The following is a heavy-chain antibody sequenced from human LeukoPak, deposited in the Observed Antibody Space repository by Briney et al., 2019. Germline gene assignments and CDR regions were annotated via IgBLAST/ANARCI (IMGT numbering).Heavy chain of an antibody. J-gene: IGHJ4*02. D-gene: IGHD5-12*01. CDR2: ISPSGGTT. CDR1: GYTFTNYY. Sequence: VASVKVSCKASGYTFTNYYIHWVRQAPGQGLEWMGIISPSGGTTSNAQKFQGRVTMSWDTSISTAYMELRSLTSDDTAVYYCARSGRGTYYYFDLWGLGTLVTVSS. V-gene: IGHV1-46*01. CDR3: ARSGRGTYYYFDL.